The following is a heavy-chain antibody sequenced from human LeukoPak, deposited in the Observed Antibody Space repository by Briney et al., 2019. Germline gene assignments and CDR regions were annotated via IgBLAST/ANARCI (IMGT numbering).Heavy chain of an antibody. V-gene: IGHV1-18*01. CDR1: GYTFTSYG. Sequence: ASVRVSCKASGYTFTSYGISRVRQAPGQWLEWMGWISAYNGNTNYAQKLQGRVTMTTDTSTSTAYMELRSLRSDDTAVYYCARVSGIVVVMAYWGQGTLVTVSS. D-gene: IGHD3-22*01. CDR3: ARVSGIVVVMAY. J-gene: IGHJ4*02. CDR2: ISAYNGNT.